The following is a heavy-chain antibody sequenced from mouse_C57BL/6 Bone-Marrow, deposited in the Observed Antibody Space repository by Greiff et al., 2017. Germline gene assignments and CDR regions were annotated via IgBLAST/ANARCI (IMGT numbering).Heavy chain of an antibody. V-gene: IGHV1-82*01. CDR3: ARSYHDV. CDR1: GYAFSSSW. CDR2: IYPGDGDT. Sequence: QVQLKQSGPELVKPGASVKISCKASGYAFSSSWMNWVKQRPGKCLEWIGRIYPGDGDTNYNGKFKGKATLTADKSSSTAYMQLSSLTSEDSAVYFCARSYHDVWGTGTTVTVSS. D-gene: IGHD2-10*01. J-gene: IGHJ1*03.